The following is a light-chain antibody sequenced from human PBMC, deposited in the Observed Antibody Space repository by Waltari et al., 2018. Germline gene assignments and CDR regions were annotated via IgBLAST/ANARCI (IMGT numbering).Light chain of an antibody. CDR3: QSYDSTLTVHYV. Sequence: QSVLTQPPSVSGAPGQRVTISCTGNSPNIGAGFDVHWYQQLPGTAPKLLIYANTNRPSGVPDRFSASKSGTSASLAITGLQAEDEADYYCQSYDSTLTVHYVFGAGTKVTVL. CDR1: SPNIGAGFD. V-gene: IGLV1-40*01. CDR2: ANT. J-gene: IGLJ1*01.